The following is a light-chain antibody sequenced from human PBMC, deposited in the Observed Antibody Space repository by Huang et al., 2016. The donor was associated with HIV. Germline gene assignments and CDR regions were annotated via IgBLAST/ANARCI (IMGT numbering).Light chain of an antibody. CDR3: QQYNNPGT. CDR1: QSVSAN. Sequence: EIVMTQSPATLSVSPGERATLSCRASQSVSANLAWYQQKPGQAPRLLIYGASTRATGIPARFSGSGSGTDFTLTISSLQSGDFAVYYCQQYNNPGTFGQGTKVEIK. CDR2: GAS. V-gene: IGKV3-15*01. J-gene: IGKJ1*01.